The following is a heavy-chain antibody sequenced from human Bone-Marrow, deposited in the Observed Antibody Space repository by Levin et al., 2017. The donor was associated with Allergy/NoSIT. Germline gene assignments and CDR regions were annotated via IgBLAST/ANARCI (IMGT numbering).Heavy chain of an antibody. CDR1: GYTFTSQP. V-gene: IGHV1-2*06. CDR2: INPNTGGA. CDR3: ARDEECCSATTCLRWFDP. J-gene: IGHJ5*02. D-gene: IGHD2/OR15-2a*01. Sequence: GASVKVSCKSSGYTFTSQPLDWVRQVPGQGLEWMGRINPNTGGAHYAQKFKGRVSMTRDTSRRTAYMELRRLTSDDTAVYYCARDEECCSATTCLRWFDPWGQGTLVTVSS.